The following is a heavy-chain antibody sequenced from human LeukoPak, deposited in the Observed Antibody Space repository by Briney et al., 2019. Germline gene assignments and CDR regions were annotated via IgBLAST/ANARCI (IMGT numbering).Heavy chain of an antibody. J-gene: IGHJ4*02. CDR1: GCTFSDYG. V-gene: IGHV4-34*01. Sequence: GSLSLSCAASGCTFSDYGMHWVRKPPGKGLEWIGEIYHCGSTNYNPSLKSRVTIPVDTSKNQFSLKLSSVTAADTAVYYCAKDLRSYCGGDCYRPPTRVAPDYWGQGTLVTVSS. CDR3: AKDLRSYCGGDCYRPPTRVAPDY. CDR2: IYHCGST. D-gene: IGHD2-21*02.